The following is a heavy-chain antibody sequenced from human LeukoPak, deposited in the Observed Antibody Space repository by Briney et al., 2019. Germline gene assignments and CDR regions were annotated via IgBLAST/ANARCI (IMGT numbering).Heavy chain of an antibody. J-gene: IGHJ4*02. Sequence: KASETLSLTCAVYGGSFTGYYWSWIRQPPGKGLEWIGEINHSGSTNYNPSLKSRVTISVDTSKNQFSLKLSSVTAADTAVYYCARADYSSGLYRYWGQGTLVTVPS. D-gene: IGHD6-19*01. CDR3: ARADYSSGLYRY. V-gene: IGHV4-34*01. CDR2: INHSGST. CDR1: GGSFTGYY.